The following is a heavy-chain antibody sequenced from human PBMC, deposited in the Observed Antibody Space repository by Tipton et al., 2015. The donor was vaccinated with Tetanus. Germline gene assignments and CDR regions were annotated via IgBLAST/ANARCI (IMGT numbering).Heavy chain of an antibody. V-gene: IGHV4-31*03. Sequence: TLSLTCTVSGAPINRGGYLWTWVRQYPGRGLEWIGYIYYTELTSCTPSLESRVKISVDTSRNHFSLTLTSVTAADTAVYFCARANFEFSKKGPFDSWGQGILVIVSA. CDR3: ARANFEFSKKGPFDS. D-gene: IGHD3-10*01. CDR2: IYYTELT. J-gene: IGHJ4*02. CDR1: GAPINRGGYL.